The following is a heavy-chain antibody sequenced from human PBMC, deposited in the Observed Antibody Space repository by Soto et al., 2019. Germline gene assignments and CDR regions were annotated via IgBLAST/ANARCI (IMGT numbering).Heavy chain of an antibody. V-gene: IGHV4-31*03. J-gene: IGHJ4*02. CDR1: GGSISSGGYY. Sequence: SETLSLTCTVSGGSISSGGYYWSWIRQHPGKGLEWIGYIYYSGSTYYNPSLKSRVTISVDTSKNQFSLKLSSVTAADTAVYYCARGVDTAMVFFDYLGQGTLVTGS. CDR2: IYYSGST. D-gene: IGHD5-18*01. CDR3: ARGVDTAMVFFDY.